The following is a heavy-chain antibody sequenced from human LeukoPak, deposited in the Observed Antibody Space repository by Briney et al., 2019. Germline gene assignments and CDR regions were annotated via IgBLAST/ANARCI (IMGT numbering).Heavy chain of an antibody. Sequence: PSETLSLTCTVSGGSLSGYYWSWIRQPPGKGLEWIGYIYSSGTTNYNRSLQSRVIISLDTPKNQFSLRLTSVTAADTAMYFCARRISSWNVYIDKWGQGIQVTVSS. D-gene: IGHD1-1*01. CDR3: ARRISSWNVYIDK. CDR2: IYSSGTT. V-gene: IGHV4-4*08. J-gene: IGHJ4*02. CDR1: GGSLSGYY.